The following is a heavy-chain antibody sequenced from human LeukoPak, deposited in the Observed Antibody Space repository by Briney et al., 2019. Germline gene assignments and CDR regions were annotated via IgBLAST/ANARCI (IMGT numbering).Heavy chain of an antibody. CDR1: GGSITSSNW. D-gene: IGHD3-3*02. CDR3: ARGISTHWFDP. Sequence: SETLSLTCAVSGGSITSSNWWSWVRQPPGKGLEWIGEINHSGSTNYNPSLKSRVTISVDTSKNQISLILNSVTAADTAVYYCARGISTHWFDPWGQGTLVIVSS. CDR2: INHSGST. J-gene: IGHJ5*02. V-gene: IGHV4-4*02.